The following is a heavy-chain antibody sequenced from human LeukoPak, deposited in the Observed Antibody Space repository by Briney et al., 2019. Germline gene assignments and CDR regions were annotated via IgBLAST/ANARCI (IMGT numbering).Heavy chain of an antibody. CDR2: IYTSGST. V-gene: IGHV4-61*09. CDR1: GGSISSSSYY. J-gene: IGHJ4*02. CDR3: ARTMALAAGSDY. Sequence: SETLSLTCTVSGGSISSSSYYWGWIRQPAGKGLEWIGHIYTSGSTNYNPSLKSRVTISVDTSKNQFSLKLSSVTAADTAVYYCARTMALAAGSDYWGQGTLVTVSS. D-gene: IGHD6-13*01.